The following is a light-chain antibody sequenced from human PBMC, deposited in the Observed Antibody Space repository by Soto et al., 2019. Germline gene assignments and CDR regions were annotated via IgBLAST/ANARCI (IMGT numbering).Light chain of an antibody. Sequence: QSVLTQPPSVSGSPGQSVTISCTGTSSDVGSYNRVSWYQQPPGTAPKLMIYEVSNRPSGVPDRFSGSKSGNTASLTISGLQADDEADYYCSSYTSSSSVVFGGGTKLTVL. CDR1: SSDVGSYNR. J-gene: IGLJ2*01. CDR3: SSYTSSSSVV. CDR2: EVS. V-gene: IGLV2-18*02.